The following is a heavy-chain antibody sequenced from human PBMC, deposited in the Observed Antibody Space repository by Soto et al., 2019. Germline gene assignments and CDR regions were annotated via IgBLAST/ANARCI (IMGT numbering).Heavy chain of an antibody. V-gene: IGHV6-1*01. CDR3: ARGEQYSGRIFDY. Sequence: PSQTLSLTCAITGDSVSSNSAGWSWVRQSPSRGLEWLGRTYYRSKWYYEYAVSVRGRISINPDTSKNQYSLQLNSVTPEDTAVYFCARGEQYSGRIFDYWGQGTLVTVSS. J-gene: IGHJ4*01. D-gene: IGHD1-26*01. CDR2: TYYRSKWYY. CDR1: GDSVSSNSAG.